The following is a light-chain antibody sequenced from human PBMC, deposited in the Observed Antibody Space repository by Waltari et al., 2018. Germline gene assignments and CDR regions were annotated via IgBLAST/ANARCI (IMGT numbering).Light chain of an antibody. V-gene: IGLV3-25*03. CDR1: ELADKY. CDR3: QSADDSGDHVL. J-gene: IGLJ2*01. CDR2: RNT. Sequence: SPGLPQPPSVSVSPGPTAIITCSGEELADKYIYSFQQKSGQAPVVVIRRNTGRPSGIPERFSASDSGTTGTLVISGVQAEDEAEYYCQSADDSGDHVLFGGGTKLTVL.